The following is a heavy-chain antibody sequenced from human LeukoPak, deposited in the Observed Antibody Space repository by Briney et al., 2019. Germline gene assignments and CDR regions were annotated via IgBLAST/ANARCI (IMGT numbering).Heavy chain of an antibody. CDR3: ARWYSSGWAFDY. J-gene: IGHJ4*02. D-gene: IGHD6-19*01. CDR1: GGTISSYY. V-gene: IGHV4-59*08. Sequence: SETLSLTCTVSGGTISSYYWNWIRQPPGKGLEWIGYIHSSGSTKYNPSLKSRVTVSVDTSKNQFSLKLSSVTAADTAVYYCARWYSSGWAFDYWGQGTLVTVSS. CDR2: IHSSGST.